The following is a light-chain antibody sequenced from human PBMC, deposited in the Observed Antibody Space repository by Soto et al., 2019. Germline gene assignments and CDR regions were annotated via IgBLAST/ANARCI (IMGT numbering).Light chain of an antibody. J-gene: IGKJ5*01. V-gene: IGKV3-11*01. Sequence: EIVLTQSPATLSLSPGERATLSCRASQSVSSYLAWYQQKPGQAPRLLIYDASNRATGIPPRFSGSGSGTDFTLTISSLEPEDLAVYYGQQRSNWPKITFGQGTRLEIK. CDR1: QSVSSY. CDR2: DAS. CDR3: QQRSNWPKIT.